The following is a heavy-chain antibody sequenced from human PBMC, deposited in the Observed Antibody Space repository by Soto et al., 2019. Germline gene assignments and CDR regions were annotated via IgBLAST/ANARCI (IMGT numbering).Heavy chain of an antibody. D-gene: IGHD5-12*01. V-gene: IGHV1-8*01. CDR3: ASYSGYDRDFDY. J-gene: IGHJ4*02. Sequence: ASVKVSCKASGYTFTSYDINWVRQATGQGLEWMGWMNPNSGNTGYAQKFQGRVTMTRNTSISTAYMELSSLRSEDTAVYYCASYSGYDRDFDYWGQGTLVTVSS. CDR2: MNPNSGNT. CDR1: GYTFTSYD.